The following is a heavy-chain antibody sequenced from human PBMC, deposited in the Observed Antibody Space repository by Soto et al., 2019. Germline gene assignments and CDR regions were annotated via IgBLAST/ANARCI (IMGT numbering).Heavy chain of an antibody. CDR3: IRETNYYYDSSGYPDC. V-gene: IGHV3-49*04. J-gene: IGHJ4*02. D-gene: IGHD3-22*01. Sequence: GGSLRLSCTASGFTFGDYVMGWVRQAPGKGLEWVGFIRTKAYGGTTEYAASVKGRFSISRDDSKSIAYLQMNSLKTEDTAVYFCIRETNYYYDSSGYPDCWGQGTLVTVSS. CDR1: GFTFGDYV. CDR2: IRTKAYGGTT.